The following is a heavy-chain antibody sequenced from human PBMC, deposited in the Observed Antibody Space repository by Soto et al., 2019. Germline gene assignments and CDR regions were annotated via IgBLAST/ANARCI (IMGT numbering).Heavy chain of an antibody. J-gene: IGHJ6*03. CDR3: QWEYYYYFMDV. CDR2: IKGGSSGGAV. V-gene: IGHV3-15*01. D-gene: IGHD1-26*01. Sequence: VQLVESGGGLVEPGGSLSLSCAASGFTFSSAWMSWVRQAPGKGLEWVGRIKGGSSGGAVDYAAPVRGRFTISRDDSRNTVYLQMNSLKTEDTAVYYCQWEYYYYFMDVWGKGTTVTVSS. CDR1: GFTFSSAW.